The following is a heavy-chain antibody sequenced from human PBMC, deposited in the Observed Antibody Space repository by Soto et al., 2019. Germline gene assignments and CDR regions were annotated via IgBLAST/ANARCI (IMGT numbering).Heavy chain of an antibody. CDR3: ARVGPWVPYYYGSSPYTFENWFDP. Sequence: SETLSLTCAVPGYSISSGYYWGWLRQPPGKGLEWIGSTYHGGSTYYNPSLNSRVTLSIDMTNNHVSLILNSVTAADTAVYYCARVGPWVPYYYGSSPYTFENWFDPWGQGTLVTVSS. CDR1: GYSISSGYY. J-gene: IGHJ5*02. CDR2: TYHGGST. V-gene: IGHV4-38-2*01. D-gene: IGHD3-22*01.